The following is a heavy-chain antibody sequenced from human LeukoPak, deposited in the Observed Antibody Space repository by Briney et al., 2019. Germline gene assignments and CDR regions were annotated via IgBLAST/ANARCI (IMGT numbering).Heavy chain of an antibody. D-gene: IGHD3-10*01. CDR1: GFTFSNYG. V-gene: IGHV3-30*18. CDR2: ISYDGRNQ. CDR3: AKDASGMVGVINF. J-gene: IGHJ4*02. Sequence: GGSLRLSCAASGFTFSNYGMHWVRQAPGKGVEWVAVISYDGRNQYYADSVKGRFTISRDNSKNTLYLQMNSLRAEDTAVYYCAKDASGMVGVINFWGQGTLVTVSS.